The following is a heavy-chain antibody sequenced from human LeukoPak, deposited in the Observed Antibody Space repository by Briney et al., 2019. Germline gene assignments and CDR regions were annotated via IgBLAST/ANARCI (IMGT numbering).Heavy chain of an antibody. CDR3: AKGNGEGDAFDI. Sequence: GGSLRLSCAGSGSTFDIYAMSWVRQAPGKGLQWVSAVSSGGGSTYYADSVKGRFTISRDNPKKTVYLQMNSLRAEDTAVYYCAKGNGEGDAFDIWGQGTIVTVSS. J-gene: IGHJ3*02. CDR2: VSSGGGST. D-gene: IGHD3-10*01. CDR1: GSTFDIYA. V-gene: IGHV3-23*01.